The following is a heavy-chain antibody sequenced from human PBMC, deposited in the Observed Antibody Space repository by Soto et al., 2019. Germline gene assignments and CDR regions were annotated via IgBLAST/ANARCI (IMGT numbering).Heavy chain of an antibody. CDR2: ISAYNGNT. CDR1: GYTFTSYG. CDR3: ARDASSGCSGGSCYSGY. V-gene: IGHV1-18*01. Sequence: ASVKGSCKASGYTFTSYGISWVRQAPGQGLEWMGWISAYNGNTNYAQELQGRVTMTTDTSTSTAYMELRSLRSDDAAVYYCARDASSGCSGGSCYSGYWGQGTLVTVSS. D-gene: IGHD2-15*01. J-gene: IGHJ4*02.